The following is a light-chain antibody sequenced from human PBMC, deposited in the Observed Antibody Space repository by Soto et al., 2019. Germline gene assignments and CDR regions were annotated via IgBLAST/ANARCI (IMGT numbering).Light chain of an antibody. CDR1: LSITNY. CDR2: AAS. V-gene: IGKV1-39*01. Sequence: DFQMTQSPSSLSASVGDRVTITCRASLSITNYLNWYQHKPGKAPKLLIYAASILQSGVPSRFSGSGYGTEFTLIISSLQPEDFATYYCQQSYSTPHTFGPGTKVDIK. J-gene: IGKJ2*01. CDR3: QQSYSTPHT.